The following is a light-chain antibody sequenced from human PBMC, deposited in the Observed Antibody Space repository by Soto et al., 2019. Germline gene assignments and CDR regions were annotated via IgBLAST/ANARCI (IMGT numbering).Light chain of an antibody. J-gene: IGLJ1*01. Sequence: QSALTQPASVSGSPGQSITISCTGTSSDVGGYNYVSWYQQHPGKAPKLMIYDVSNRPSGVSNRFSGSKSGNTASLTISGLQAEDEVDYYCSSYTSSSTDVFGTGTKLTVL. V-gene: IGLV2-14*01. CDR1: SSDVGGYNY. CDR3: SSYTSSSTDV. CDR2: DVS.